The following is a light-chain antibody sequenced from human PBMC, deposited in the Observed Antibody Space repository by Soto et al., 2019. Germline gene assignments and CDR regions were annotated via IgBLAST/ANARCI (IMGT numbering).Light chain of an antibody. CDR2: GAS. CDR3: QQYGSSPYT. J-gene: IGKJ2*01. Sequence: EIVLTQSPGTLSLSPGERATLSCRASQSVSSSYLARYQQKPGQAPRLLIYGASSRATGIPDRFSGSGSGTDFTLTISRLEPEDFAVYYRQQYGSSPYTFGQGTKLEIK. V-gene: IGKV3-20*01. CDR1: QSVSSSY.